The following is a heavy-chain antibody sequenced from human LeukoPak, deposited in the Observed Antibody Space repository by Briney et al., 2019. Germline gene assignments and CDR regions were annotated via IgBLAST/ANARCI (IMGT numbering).Heavy chain of an antibody. CDR3: AKLLTIFGVVIDAFDI. V-gene: IGHV4-39*07. D-gene: IGHD3-3*01. CDR2: IYYSGST. Sequence: SETLSLTCTVSGGSISSSSYYWGWIRQPPGKGLEWIGSIYYSGSTYYNPSLKSRVTISVDTSKNQISLKLSSVTAADTAVYYCAKLLTIFGVVIDAFDIWGQGTMVTVSS. CDR1: GGSISSSSYY. J-gene: IGHJ3*02.